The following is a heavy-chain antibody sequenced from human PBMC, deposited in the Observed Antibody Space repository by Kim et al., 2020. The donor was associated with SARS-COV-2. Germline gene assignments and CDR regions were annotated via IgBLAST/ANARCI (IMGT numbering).Heavy chain of an antibody. J-gene: IGHJ4*02. CDR1: GYTFTSYY. V-gene: IGHV1-46*01. CDR3: ARDLGAYYYDSSGYYAHSYYFDY. D-gene: IGHD3-22*01. Sequence: ASVKVSCKASGYTFTSYYMHWVRQAPGQGLEWMGIINPSGGSTSYAQKFQGRVTMTRDTSTSTVYMELSSLRSEDTAVYYCARDLGAYYYDSSGYYAHSYYFDYWGQGTLVTVSS. CDR2: INPSGGST.